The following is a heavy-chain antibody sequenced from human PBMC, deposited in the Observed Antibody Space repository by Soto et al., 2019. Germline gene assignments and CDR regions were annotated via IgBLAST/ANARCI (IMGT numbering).Heavy chain of an antibody. CDR3: AREVGSDSLQPSSNWFRA. D-gene: IGHD6-25*01. Sequence: ASVKVSCKASGYTFTDYHIHWVRQAPGQGLEFMGWINTNNGGAGSAQQFQGRVTVTRDTSITTVYMELSNLRSDDTAVYYCAREVGSDSLQPSSNWFRAWGQGPLLT. CDR1: GYTFTDYH. CDR2: INTNNGGA. J-gene: IGHJ5*01. V-gene: IGHV1-2*02.